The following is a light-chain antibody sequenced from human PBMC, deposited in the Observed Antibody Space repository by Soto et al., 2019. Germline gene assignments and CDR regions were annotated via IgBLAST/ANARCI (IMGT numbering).Light chain of an antibody. CDR1: QSVSSSS. CDR2: GAS. V-gene: IGKV3-20*01. J-gene: IGKJ1*01. Sequence: EIVLTQSPGTLSLSAGARAPLSCRARQSVSSSSLAWYQQNPGQAPRLLISGASSRAADIPDRFSGSGSGTDFTLTINRLEPEDFAVYYCQQYDSSPRTFGQGTKVDIK. CDR3: QQYDSSPRT.